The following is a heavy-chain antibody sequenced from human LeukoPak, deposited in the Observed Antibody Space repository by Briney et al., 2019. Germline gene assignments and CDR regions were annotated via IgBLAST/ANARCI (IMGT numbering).Heavy chain of an antibody. Sequence: GGSLRLSCAASGFIFSLYCMHWVRQAPGKGPMWVSRICPDGTGTSYADSVKARFTTSRDNAKNTVYLQMNGLREEDTAVYYCVRDFRSADYWSQGTLVTVSS. CDR2: ICPDGTGT. V-gene: IGHV3-74*01. CDR1: GFIFSLYC. CDR3: VRDFRSADY. J-gene: IGHJ4*02.